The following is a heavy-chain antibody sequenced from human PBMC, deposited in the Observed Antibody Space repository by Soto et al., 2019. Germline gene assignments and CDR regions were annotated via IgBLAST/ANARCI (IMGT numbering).Heavy chain of an antibody. J-gene: IGHJ5*02. CDR2: IYHSGST. CDR3: ARASFGLGYSNWFDP. CDR1: GGSISSGGYS. V-gene: IGHV4-30-2*01. D-gene: IGHD3-10*01. Sequence: SETLSLTCAVSGGSISSGGYSWSWIRQPPGKGLEWIGYIYHSGSTYYNPSLESRVTISVDRSKNQFSLKLSSVTAADTAVYYCARASFGLGYSNWFDPWGQGTLVTVSS.